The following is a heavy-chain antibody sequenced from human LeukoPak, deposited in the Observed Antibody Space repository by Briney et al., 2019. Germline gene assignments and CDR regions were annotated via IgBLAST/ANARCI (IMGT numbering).Heavy chain of an antibody. CDR3: ARVVRGVPWFDP. D-gene: IGHD3-10*01. J-gene: IGHJ5*02. CDR1: GYRFTSYW. V-gene: IGHV5-51*01. Sequence: GASLQISCKGSGYRFTSYWIGWVRQLPGKGLEWMGIIYPGDSDTRYSPSFQGQVTISADKSISTAYLQWSSLKASDTAVYYCARVVRGVPWFDPWGQGTLVTVSS. CDR2: IYPGDSDT.